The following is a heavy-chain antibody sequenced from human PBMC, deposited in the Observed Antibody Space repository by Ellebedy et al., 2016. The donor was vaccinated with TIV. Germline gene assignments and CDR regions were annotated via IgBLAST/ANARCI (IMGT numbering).Heavy chain of an antibody. D-gene: IGHD3-10*01. J-gene: IGHJ4*02. V-gene: IGHV3-30-3*01. Sequence: PGGSLRLSCAASGFTFRNSPMHWVRQAPGKGLEWVAVISYGGNDVYYADSVKGRFTISRANSKNTLFLQIKSLRVEDTAVYYCVRDLWFGESVYWGQGTLVTVSS. CDR2: ISYGGNDV. CDR3: VRDLWFGESVY. CDR1: GFTFRNSP.